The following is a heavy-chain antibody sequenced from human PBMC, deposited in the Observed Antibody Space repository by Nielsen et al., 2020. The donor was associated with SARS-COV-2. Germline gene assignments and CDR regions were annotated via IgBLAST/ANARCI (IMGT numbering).Heavy chain of an antibody. CDR3: AKDIGGVPG. D-gene: IGHD3-10*01. J-gene: IGHJ4*02. CDR2: ISWNSGSI. CDR1: GFTFDDYA. Sequence: SLKISCAASGFTFDDYAMHWVRQAPGKGLEWVSGISWNSGSIGYADSVKGRFTISRDNAKNSLYLQMNSLRAEGTALYYCAKDIGGVPGWGQGTLVTVSS. V-gene: IGHV3-9*01.